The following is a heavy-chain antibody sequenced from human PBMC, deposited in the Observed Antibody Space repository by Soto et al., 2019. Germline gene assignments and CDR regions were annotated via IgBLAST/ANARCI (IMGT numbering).Heavy chain of an antibody. CDR2: TIPVSRTT. CDR1: GDSFNDYP. J-gene: IGHJ4*02. V-gene: IGHV1-69*01. CDR3: ASSYGVSWYGDF. D-gene: IGHD6-13*01. Sequence: QVQLVQSGAEVRKPGSSVKVSCHSSGDSFNDYPVTWVRQAPGQGLEWMRGTIPVSRTTNYAQEFQGRVTITADVSTSTVYMELSSLKYEDTALYYCASSYGVSWYGDFWGQGTLVTVSS.